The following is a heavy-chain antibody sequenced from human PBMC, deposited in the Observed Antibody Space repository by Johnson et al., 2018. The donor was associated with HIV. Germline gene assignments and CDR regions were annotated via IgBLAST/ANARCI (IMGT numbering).Heavy chain of an antibody. D-gene: IGHD6-13*01. Sequence: MLLVESGGGLVQPGGSLKLSCAASGFTFSGSAMHWVRQASGKGLEWVGRIRSKANSYATAYAASVKGRFTISRDDSKNTAYLQMNSLKTEDTAVYYCTSPGIAEAGNYDAFEIWGQWTMVTVSS. CDR1: GFTFSGSA. V-gene: IGHV3-73*02. J-gene: IGHJ3*02. CDR2: IRSKANSYAT. CDR3: TSPGIAEAGNYDAFEI.